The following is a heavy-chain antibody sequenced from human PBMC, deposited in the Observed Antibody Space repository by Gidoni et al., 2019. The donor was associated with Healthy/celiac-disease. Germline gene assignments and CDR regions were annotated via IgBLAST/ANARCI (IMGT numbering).Heavy chain of an antibody. J-gene: IGHJ4*02. Sequence: EVQLLESGGGLVQPGGSLRLSGADSGVTVSSYAMSWVRQAPGKGLALVSAFSGSGGSTFSADSVQGRFTISRDNSKNTLYLQMNILRAADTAVYYCAKVGWRKVESVAGTDWGQGTLVTVSS. D-gene: IGHD6-19*01. CDR3: AKVGWRKVESVAGTD. CDR2: FSGSGGST. CDR1: GVTVSSYA. V-gene: IGHV3-23*01.